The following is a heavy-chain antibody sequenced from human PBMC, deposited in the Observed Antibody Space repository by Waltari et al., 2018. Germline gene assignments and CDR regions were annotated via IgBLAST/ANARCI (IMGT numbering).Heavy chain of an antibody. D-gene: IGHD6-13*01. J-gene: IGHJ4*02. V-gene: IGHV5-51*01. CDR1: GYSFTSYW. CDR2: TCPVDSDT. CDR3: ARQSPPYSSSWYDFDY. Sequence: EVQLVQSGAEVKKPGESLKISCKGSGYSFTSYWIGWVRQMPGKGLEWMGITCPVDSDTSYSPSFQGQVTISAAMSISTAYLQWSSLKASDTAMYYCARQSPPYSSSWYDFDYWGQGTLVTVSS.